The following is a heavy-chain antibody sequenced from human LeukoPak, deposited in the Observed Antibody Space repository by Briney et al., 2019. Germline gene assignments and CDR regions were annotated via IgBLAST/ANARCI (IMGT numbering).Heavy chain of an antibody. J-gene: IGHJ4*02. D-gene: IGHD5-12*01. CDR3: AKGIYTAVVHIPFDY. V-gene: IGHV3-23*01. CDR2: ISGSGSNT. Sequence: PGGSLRLSCAASGFTFSSYAMSWVRQAPGRGLEWVSTISGSGSNTYYADSMKGRFTISRDNSKNTLYLQMNSLRAEDTAIYYCAKGIYTAVVHIPFDYGGQGTLVTVSS. CDR1: GFTFSSYA.